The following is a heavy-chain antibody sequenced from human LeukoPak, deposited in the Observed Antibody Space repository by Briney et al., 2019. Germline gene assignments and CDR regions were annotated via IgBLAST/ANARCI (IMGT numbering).Heavy chain of an antibody. CDR2: ISSSSSYI. D-gene: IGHD3-3*01. J-gene: IGHJ6*03. CDR3: ARGPRFLEWLLEAYYYYYYMDV. CDR1: GFTFSSYS. Sequence: PGGSLRLSCAASGFTFSSYSMNWVRQAPGKGLEWVSSISSSSSYIYYADSVKGRFTISRDNAKNSLYLQMNSLRAEDTAVYYCARGPRFLEWLLEAYYYYYYMDVWGKGTTVTVSS. V-gene: IGHV3-21*01.